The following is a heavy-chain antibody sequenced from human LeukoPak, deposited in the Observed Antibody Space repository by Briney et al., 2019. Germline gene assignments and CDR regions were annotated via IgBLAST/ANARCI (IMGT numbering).Heavy chain of an antibody. CDR2: INTNTGNP. D-gene: IGHD6-13*01. J-gene: IGHJ4*02. Sequence: ASVKVSCKASGYTFTNYAMNWARQAPGHGLEWMGWINTNTGNPTYAQGFTGRFVFSLETSVSTAYLQISSLKAEDTAVYYCARVESSSYFPPDYWGQGTLVTVSS. V-gene: IGHV7-4-1*02. CDR1: GYTFTNYA. CDR3: ARVESSSYFPPDY.